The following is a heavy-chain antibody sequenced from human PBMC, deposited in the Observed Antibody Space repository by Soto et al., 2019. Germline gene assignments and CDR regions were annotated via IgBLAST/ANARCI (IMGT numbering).Heavy chain of an antibody. CDR1: RFTFISDG. CDR3: AKTPGVITVITSFDH. Sequence: GGSARLSCGSSRFTFISDGMRWVRHAPGRGLEGVSTIRSSCGSIYYADSVTARFTIPRDHSKKILYVQMNSLRDEDKAVYYCAKTPGVITVITSFDHWGQGTPVTVSS. CDR2: IRSSCGSI. J-gene: IGHJ4*02. V-gene: IGHV3-23*01. D-gene: IGHD3-16*01.